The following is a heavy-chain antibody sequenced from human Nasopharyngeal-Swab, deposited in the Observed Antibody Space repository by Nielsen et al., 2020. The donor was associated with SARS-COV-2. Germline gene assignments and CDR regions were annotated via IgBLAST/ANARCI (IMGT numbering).Heavy chain of an antibody. CDR3: ARLFWALLTFDY. J-gene: IGHJ4*02. V-gene: IGHV1-18*01. Sequence: ASVRVSCKASGYTFTSYGISWVRQAPGQGLEWMGWISAYNGNTNYAQKLQGRVTMTTDTSTSTAYMELRSLRSDDTAVYYCARLFWALLTFDYWGQGTLVTVSS. CDR2: ISAYNGNT. CDR1: GYTFTSYG. D-gene: IGHD3-3*01.